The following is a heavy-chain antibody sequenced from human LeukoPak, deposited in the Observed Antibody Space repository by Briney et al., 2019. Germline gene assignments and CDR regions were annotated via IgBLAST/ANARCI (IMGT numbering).Heavy chain of an antibody. CDR3: ARDVVPSIAVAGS. CDR2: ISSSSSYI. V-gene: IGHV3-21*01. D-gene: IGHD6-19*01. Sequence: GGSLRLSCAASGFTFSSYSMTWVRQAPGKGLEWVSSISSSSSYIYYADSVKGRFTISRDNVKNSLYLQMNSLRAEDTAVYYCARDVVPSIAVAGSWGQGTLVTVSS. J-gene: IGHJ4*02. CDR1: GFTFSSYS.